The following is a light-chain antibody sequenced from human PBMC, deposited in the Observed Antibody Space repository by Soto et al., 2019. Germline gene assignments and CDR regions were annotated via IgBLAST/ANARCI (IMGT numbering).Light chain of an antibody. CDR3: AAWDGSLNVYV. V-gene: IGLV1-44*01. Sequence: QSVPTQPPSASGTPGQRVTISCSGSSSSIGSNSVNWYQQLPRTAPKVPIYTNNQRPSGVPDRFSGSKSGTSASLAISGLQSEDEADYYCAAWDGSLNVYVFGTGTKLTVL. CDR1: SSSIGSNS. J-gene: IGLJ1*01. CDR2: TNN.